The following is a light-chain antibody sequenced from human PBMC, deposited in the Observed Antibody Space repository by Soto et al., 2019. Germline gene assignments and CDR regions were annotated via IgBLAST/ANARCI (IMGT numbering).Light chain of an antibody. Sequence: EVVMTQSPATLSVSPGDRATLSCRASQSVDTNVVWYQQKPGQPPRLLVHSASIRATGVPARFTGIGSGTDFTLTISGLQSDHFAIYYCQQYYNWPPYTFGQGTRLQIK. J-gene: IGKJ2*01. CDR2: SAS. CDR1: QSVDTN. V-gene: IGKV3-15*01. CDR3: QQYYNWPPYT.